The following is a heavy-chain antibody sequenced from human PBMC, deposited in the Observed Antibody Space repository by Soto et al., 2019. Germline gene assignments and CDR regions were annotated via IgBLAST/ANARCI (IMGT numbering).Heavy chain of an antibody. D-gene: IGHD7-27*01. CDR1: GGSISSYY. Sequence: QVQLQESGPGLVKPSETLSLTCTVSGGSISSYYWSWIRQPPGKGLEWIGYIYYSGSTNYNPSLKSRVTISVDTSKNQFSLKLSSVTAADTAVYYYARAPLTRPRLGAFDIWGQGTMVTVSS. J-gene: IGHJ3*02. CDR3: ARAPLTRPRLGAFDI. CDR2: IYYSGST. V-gene: IGHV4-59*01.